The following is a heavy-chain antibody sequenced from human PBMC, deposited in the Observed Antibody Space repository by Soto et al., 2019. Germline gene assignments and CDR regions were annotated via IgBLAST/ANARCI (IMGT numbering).Heavy chain of an antibody. J-gene: IGHJ5*02. CDR2: IYWDDDK. V-gene: IGHV2-5*02. CDR1: GFSLSTSGVG. Sequence: SGPTLVNPTQTLTLTCTFSGFSLSTSGVGVGWIRQPPGKALEWLALIYWDDDKRYSPSLKSRLTITKDTSKNQVVLTMTNMDPLDTATYYSAHRSRPDSYGSRSSHNWFDPWGQGTLVTVSS. D-gene: IGHD3-10*01. CDR3: AHRSRPDSYGSRSSHNWFDP.